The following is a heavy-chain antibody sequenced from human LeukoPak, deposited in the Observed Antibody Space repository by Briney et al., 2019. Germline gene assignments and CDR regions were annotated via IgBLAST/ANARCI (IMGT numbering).Heavy chain of an antibody. CDR3: AKDLSLEIVVVIPAIDY. V-gene: IGHV3-23*01. CDR1: GFTFSSYA. D-gene: IGHD3-22*01. J-gene: IGHJ4*02. CDR2: ISGSGGST. Sequence: PGGSLRLSCAASGFTFSSYAMSWVRQAPGKGLEWVSAISGSGGSTYYADSVKGRFTISRDNSKNTLYLQMNSLRAEDTAVYYCAKDLSLEIVVVIPAIDYWGQGTLVTVSS.